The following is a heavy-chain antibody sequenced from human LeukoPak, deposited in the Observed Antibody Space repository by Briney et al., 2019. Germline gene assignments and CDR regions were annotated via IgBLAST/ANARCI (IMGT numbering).Heavy chain of an antibody. CDR1: GGSITGFY. D-gene: IGHD6-19*01. Sequence: SETLSLTCTVSGGSITGFYWTWIRQPPGKGLEWVGYISDSGSTNYNPSLKGRLTISIATSKNQFPLKLRSVTAADTAVYYCAREGYSSGWNDYWGQGTLVTVSS. CDR2: ISDSGST. CDR3: AREGYSSGWNDY. V-gene: IGHV4-59*01. J-gene: IGHJ4*02.